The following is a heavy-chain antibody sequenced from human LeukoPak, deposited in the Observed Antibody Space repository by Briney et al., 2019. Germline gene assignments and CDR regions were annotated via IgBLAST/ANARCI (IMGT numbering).Heavy chain of an antibody. V-gene: IGHV3-30*18. CDR2: ISYDGSNK. CDR1: GFTFSSYG. CDR3: AKDLWV. Sequence: AGGSLRLSCAASGFTFSSYGMHWVRQAPGKGLEWVAVISYDGSNKYYADSVKGRFTISRDNSKNTLYLQMNSLRAEDTAVYYCAKDLWVWGRGTLVTVSS. D-gene: IGHD7-27*01. J-gene: IGHJ4*02.